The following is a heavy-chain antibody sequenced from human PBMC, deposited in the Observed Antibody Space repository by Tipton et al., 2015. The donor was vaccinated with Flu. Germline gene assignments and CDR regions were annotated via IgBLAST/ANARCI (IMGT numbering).Heavy chain of an antibody. D-gene: IGHD3-22*01. CDR2: ISGSGGST. CDR1: GFTFSSYA. CDR3: AKVYYYDSSHYLPYYYYYYGMDV. Sequence: SLRLSCAASGFTFSSYAMSWVRQAPGKGLEWVSAISGSGGSTYYADSVKGRFTISRDNSKNTLYLQMNSLRAEDTAVYYCAKVYYYDSSHYLPYYYYYYGMDVWGQGTTVTVSS. J-gene: IGHJ6*02. V-gene: IGHV3-23*01.